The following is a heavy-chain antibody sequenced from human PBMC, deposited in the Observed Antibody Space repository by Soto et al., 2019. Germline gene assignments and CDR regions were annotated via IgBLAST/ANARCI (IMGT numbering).Heavy chain of an antibody. CDR1: GESFSGYY. CDR3: ARAVPYHSGGYYRLLHYFDY. D-gene: IGHD3-22*01. V-gene: IGHV4-34*01. CDR2: INHSGST. Sequence: PSETLSLTCGVYGESFSGYYWSWVRQPPGKWLEWIGEINHSGSTNYNPSLKSRVTISVDTSKNNFSLKLSSVTAADTAVYYCARAVPYHSGGYYRLLHYFDYWGQGTLVTVSS. J-gene: IGHJ4*02.